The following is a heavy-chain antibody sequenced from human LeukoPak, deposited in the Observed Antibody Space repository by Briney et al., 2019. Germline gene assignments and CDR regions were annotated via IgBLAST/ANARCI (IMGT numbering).Heavy chain of an antibody. CDR1: GFTVSGNY. Sequence: PGGSLRLSCAASGFTVSGNYMSWVRQAPGKGLEWVSAISGSGGSTYYADSVKGRFTISRDNSKNTLYLQMNSLRAEDTAVYYCAKGGVFRVSSHDAFDIWGQGTMVTVSS. J-gene: IGHJ3*02. D-gene: IGHD6-13*01. V-gene: IGHV3-23*01. CDR2: ISGSGGST. CDR3: AKGGVFRVSSHDAFDI.